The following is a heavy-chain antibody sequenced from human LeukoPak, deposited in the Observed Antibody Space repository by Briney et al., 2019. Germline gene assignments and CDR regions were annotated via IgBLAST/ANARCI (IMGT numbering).Heavy chain of an antibody. V-gene: IGHV4-61*02. CDR3: ARGLDPYSSSCGY. CDR1: GGSISSGSYY. D-gene: IGHD6-13*01. J-gene: IGHJ4*02. Sequence: SETLSLTCTVSGGSISSGSYYWSWIRQPAGKGLEWIGRIYTSGSTNYNTSLKSRVTISVDTSKNQFSLKLSSVTAADTAVYYCARGLDPYSSSCGYWGQGTLVTVSS. CDR2: IYTSGST.